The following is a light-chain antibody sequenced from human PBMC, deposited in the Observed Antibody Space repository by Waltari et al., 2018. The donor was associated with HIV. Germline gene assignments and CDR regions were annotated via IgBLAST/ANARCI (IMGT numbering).Light chain of an antibody. CDR2: KDS. CDR1: ALPKQY. Sequence: SYELTQPPSVSVSPGQTARITCSGDALPKQYAYWYPQKPGQAPVVVIYKDSERPSGIPERLSGSSSGTTVTLTISGVQTEDEADYYCQSVDRSRVVFGGGTKLTVL. CDR3: QSVDRSRVV. J-gene: IGLJ2*01. V-gene: IGLV3-25*03.